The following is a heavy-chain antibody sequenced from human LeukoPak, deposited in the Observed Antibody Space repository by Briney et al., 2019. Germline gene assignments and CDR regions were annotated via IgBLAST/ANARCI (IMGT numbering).Heavy chain of an antibody. CDR2: ISWNSGSI. D-gene: IGHD3-10*01. Sequence: GGSLRLSCAASGFTFDDYAMHWVRQAPGKGLEWVSGISWNSGSIGYADSVKGRFTISRDNAKNSLYLQMNSPRAEDTALYYCAKDINYYGSGWGYFDYWGQGTLVTVSS. V-gene: IGHV3-9*01. CDR3: AKDINYYGSGWGYFDY. CDR1: GFTFDDYA. J-gene: IGHJ4*02.